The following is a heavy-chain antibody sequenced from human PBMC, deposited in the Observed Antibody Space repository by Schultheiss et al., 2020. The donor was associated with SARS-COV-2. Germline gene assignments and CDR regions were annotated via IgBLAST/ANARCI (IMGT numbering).Heavy chain of an antibody. CDR1: GFTFSSYA. Sequence: GESLKISCAASGFTFSSYAMHWVRQAPGKGLEWVAVISYDGSNKYYADSVKGRFTISRDNSKNTLYLQMNSLRAEDTAVYYCARGVGGGYYATSFDYWGQGTLVTVSS. CDR3: ARGVGGGYYATSFDY. V-gene: IGHV3-30-3*01. CDR2: ISYDGSNK. J-gene: IGHJ4*02. D-gene: IGHD3-22*01.